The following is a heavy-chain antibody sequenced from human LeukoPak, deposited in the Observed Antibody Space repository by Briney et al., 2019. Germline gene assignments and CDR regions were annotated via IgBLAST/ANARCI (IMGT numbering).Heavy chain of an antibody. Sequence: GGSLRLSCAASGFTFSSYTMNWVRQAPGKGLEWVSVISDTGATKFYADSVKGRFTISRDNAKNSLYLQMNSLRAEDTAVYYCAELGITMIGGVWGKGTTVTISS. J-gene: IGHJ6*04. D-gene: IGHD3-10*02. CDR3: AELGITMIGGV. CDR1: GFTFSSYT. V-gene: IGHV3-23*01. CDR2: ISDTGATK.